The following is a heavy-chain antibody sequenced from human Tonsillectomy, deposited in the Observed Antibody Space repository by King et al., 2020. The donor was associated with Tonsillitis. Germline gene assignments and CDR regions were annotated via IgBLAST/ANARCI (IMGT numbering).Heavy chain of an antibody. D-gene: IGHD3-3*01. Sequence: VQLVESGGGVVQPGRSLRLSCAASGFTFSSYAMHWVRQAPGKGLEWVAVISYDGSNKYYADSVKGRFTISRDNSKNTLYLQMNSLRAEDTAVYYCARDGTNHYDFWSGFHWFDPWGQGTLVTVSS. J-gene: IGHJ5*02. V-gene: IGHV3-30*04. CDR1: GFTFSSYA. CDR2: ISYDGSNK. CDR3: ARDGTNHYDFWSGFHWFDP.